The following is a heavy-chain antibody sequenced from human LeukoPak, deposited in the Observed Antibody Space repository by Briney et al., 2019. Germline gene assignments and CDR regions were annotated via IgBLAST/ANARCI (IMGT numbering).Heavy chain of an antibody. J-gene: IGHJ4*02. CDR1: GYTFTSYG. CDR2: ISGYSGNT. CDR3: ARADIRAIASSGWYGFDS. V-gene: IGHV1-18*01. D-gene: IGHD6-19*01. Sequence: ASVKVSCRASGYTFTSYGISWVRQAPGQGLEWMGWISGYSGNTNYAQKFQGRVTMTTDTSTSTAYMELRSLRSDDTAVYYCARADIRAIASSGWYGFDSWGQGTLVTVSS.